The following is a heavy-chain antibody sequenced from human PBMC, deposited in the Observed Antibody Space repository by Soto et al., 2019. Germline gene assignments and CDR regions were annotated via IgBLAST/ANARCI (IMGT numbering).Heavy chain of an antibody. CDR2: INPNSGGT. CDR1: GYTFTGYY. J-gene: IGHJ6*02. V-gene: IGHV1-2*02. D-gene: IGHD6-13*01. Sequence: ASVKVSCEASGYTFTGYYMHWVRRAPGQGLEWMGGINPNSGGTNYAQKFQGRVTMTRDTSISTAYMELSRLRSDETAVYYCAREEAAAGGYYYYGMDVWGQGTTVTVSS. CDR3: AREEAAAGGYYYYGMDV.